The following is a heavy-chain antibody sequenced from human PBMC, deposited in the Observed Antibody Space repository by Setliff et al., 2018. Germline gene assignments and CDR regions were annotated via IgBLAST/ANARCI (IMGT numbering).Heavy chain of an antibody. J-gene: IGHJ3*02. CDR3: ARSSDSGYYHQRDAFDI. V-gene: IGHV1-18*04. CDR1: GYTFNSHG. CDR2: ISPYSENT. D-gene: IGHD3-22*01. Sequence: RASVKVSCKASGYTFNSHGINWLRQAPDRGLEWLGWISPYSENTNYAQTVQDRIRVTTDTSTRTSYMELSGLRSDDTAVYFCARSSDSGYYHQRDAFDIWGQGTRVTVSS.